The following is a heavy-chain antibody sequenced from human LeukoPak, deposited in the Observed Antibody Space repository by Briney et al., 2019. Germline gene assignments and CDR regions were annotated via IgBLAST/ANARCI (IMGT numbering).Heavy chain of an antibody. D-gene: IGHD5-18*01. V-gene: IGHV1-69*05. CDR2: IIPIFGTA. Sequence: GSSVKVSCKASGGTFSSYAISWVRQAPGQGLEWMGGIIPIFGTANYAQKFQGRVTITTDESTSTAYMELSSLRSEDTTVYYCAMGYSYGYGDYWGQGTLVTVSS. CDR3: AMGYSYGYGDY. J-gene: IGHJ4*02. CDR1: GGTFSSYA.